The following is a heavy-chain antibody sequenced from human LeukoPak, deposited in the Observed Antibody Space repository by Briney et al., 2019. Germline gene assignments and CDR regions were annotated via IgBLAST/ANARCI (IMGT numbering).Heavy chain of an antibody. CDR2: ISSSSSTI. CDR1: GFTFDDYA. J-gene: IGHJ4*02. CDR3: EADPGDY. D-gene: IGHD2-15*01. Sequence: GGSLRLSCAASGFTFDDYAMHWVRQAPGKGLEWVSYISSSSSTIYYADSVKGRFTISRDNAKNSLYLQMNSLRANDTAIYYCEADPGDYWGQGTLVTVSS. V-gene: IGHV3-48*04.